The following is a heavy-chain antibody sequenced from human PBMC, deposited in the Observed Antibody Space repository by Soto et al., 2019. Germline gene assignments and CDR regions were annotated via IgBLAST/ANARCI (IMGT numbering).Heavy chain of an antibody. V-gene: IGHV1-69*02. CDR2: IIPILGIA. J-gene: IGHJ1*01. CDR3: ARGSSSWYGPAEYFQH. CDR1: GGTFSSYT. Sequence: QVQLVQSGAEVKKPGSSVKVSCKASGGTFSSYTISWVRQAPGQGLEWMGRIIPILGIANYAQKFQGRVTITADKSTSTADMELSSLRAEDTAVYYCARGSSSWYGPAEYFQHWGQGTLVTVSS. D-gene: IGHD6-13*01.